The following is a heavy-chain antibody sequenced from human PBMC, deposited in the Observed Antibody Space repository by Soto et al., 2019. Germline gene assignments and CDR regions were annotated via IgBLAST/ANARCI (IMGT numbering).Heavy chain of an antibody. CDR1: GFSLRSPIVG. CDR2: IFSNDEK. CDR3: ARISTIARDFDY. D-gene: IGHD2-21*01. V-gene: IGHV2-26*01. Sequence: SGRMLVNPTETITLTCIVSGFSLRSPIVGVSWIRQPPGKALEWLAHIFSNDEKSYGTSLKSRLTISKDTSKSQVVLTMTNMDPVDTATDYCARISTIARDFDYWGHGTLVTVSS. J-gene: IGHJ4*01.